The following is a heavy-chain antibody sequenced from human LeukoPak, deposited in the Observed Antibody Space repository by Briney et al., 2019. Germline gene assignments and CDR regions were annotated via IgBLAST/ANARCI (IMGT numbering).Heavy chain of an antibody. D-gene: IGHD1-1*01. CDR1: GFTFNKYA. J-gene: IGHJ6*03. CDR3: AKNRGGTYKYYMDV. CDR2: VSGSGGAT. V-gene: IGHV3-23*01. Sequence: PGGSLRLSCAASGFTFNKYAMSWVRQAPGMGLEWLSYVSGSGGATYYADSVKGRFTISRDNSKNTVYLQMGSLRAEDTAVYYCAKNRGGTYKYYMDVWCNGTTVTVSS.